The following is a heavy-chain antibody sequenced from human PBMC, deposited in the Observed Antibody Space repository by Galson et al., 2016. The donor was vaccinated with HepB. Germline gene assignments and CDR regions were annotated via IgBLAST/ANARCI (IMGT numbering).Heavy chain of an antibody. CDR2: IGTAGDT. CDR3: ARGGGFPSYYDYGMDV. J-gene: IGHJ6*02. CDR1: GFTFNTYD. Sequence: SLRLSCAASGFTFNTYDMHWVRQPTGKGLECVSAIGTAGDTYYPGSVKGRFTISRENAKNSLYIQMNSLKAGDTAVYYCARGGGFPSYYDYGMDVWGQGTTVTVAS. D-gene: IGHD3-16*01. V-gene: IGHV3-13*01.